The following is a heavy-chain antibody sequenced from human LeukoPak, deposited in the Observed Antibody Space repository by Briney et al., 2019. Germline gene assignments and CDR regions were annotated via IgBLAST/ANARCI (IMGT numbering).Heavy chain of an antibody. V-gene: IGHV1-2*04. CDR1: GYSLSEIS. Sequence: ASVKVSCKVSGYSLSEISVHWIRQAPGQGLEWMGWINPNSGGTNYAQKFQGWVTMTRDTSISTAYMELSRLRSDDTAVYYCARTSSSSWLFDYWGQGTLVTVSS. CDR3: ARTSSSSWLFDY. J-gene: IGHJ4*02. D-gene: IGHD6-13*01. CDR2: INPNSGGT.